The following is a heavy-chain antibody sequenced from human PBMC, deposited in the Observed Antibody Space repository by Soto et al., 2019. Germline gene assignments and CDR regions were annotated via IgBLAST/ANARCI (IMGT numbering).Heavy chain of an antibody. J-gene: IGHJ3*02. CDR3: AKDPYYYDSSGYTDAFDI. CDR2: ISGSGGST. V-gene: IGHV3-23*01. D-gene: IGHD3-22*01. CDR1: GFTFSSYA. Sequence: PGGSLRLSCAASGFTFSSYAMSWVRQAPGKGLEWVSAISGSGGSTYYADSVKGRFTISRDNSKNTLYLQMNSLRAEDTAVYYCAKDPYYYDSSGYTDAFDIWGQGTMVTVS.